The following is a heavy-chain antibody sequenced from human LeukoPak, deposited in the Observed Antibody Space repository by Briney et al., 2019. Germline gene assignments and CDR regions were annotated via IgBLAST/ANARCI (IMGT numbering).Heavy chain of an antibody. J-gene: IGHJ6*02. V-gene: IGHV3-15*01. D-gene: IGHD3-9*01. CDR2: IKTKIDGGTT. CDR1: GFIFSSAW. CDR3: TRDVLRYFDWSDDMDV. Sequence: GGSLRLSCAASGFIFSSAWMSWVRQAPGKGLEWVGHIKTKIDGGTTDYAAPVKGRFTISTDDSKSIAYLQMNSLKTEDTAVYYCTRDVLRYFDWSDDMDVWGQGTTVTGSS.